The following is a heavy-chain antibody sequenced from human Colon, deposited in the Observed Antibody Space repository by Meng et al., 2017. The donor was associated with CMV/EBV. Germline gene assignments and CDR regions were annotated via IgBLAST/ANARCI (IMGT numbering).Heavy chain of an antibody. CDR2: ISPISSHI. D-gene: IGHD6-6*01. Sequence: GESLKISCAASGFTLSPYSMNWVRQAPGKGLEWVSSISPISSHIIYADSVRGRFTISRDNAKNSLYLQMNSLSAEDTAVYYCAKTGVAGRPDYYGMDVWGQGTTVTVSS. J-gene: IGHJ6*02. CDR3: AKTGVAGRPDYYGMDV. V-gene: IGHV3-21*04. CDR1: GFTLSPYS.